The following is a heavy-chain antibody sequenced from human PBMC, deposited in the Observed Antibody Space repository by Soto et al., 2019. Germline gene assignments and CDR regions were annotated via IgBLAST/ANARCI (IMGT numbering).Heavy chain of an antibody. Sequence: ETLSLPCAVYGGSFSGYYWSWIRQPPGKGLEWIGEINHSGSTNYNPSLKSRVTISVDTSKNQFSLKLSSVTAADTAVYYCARGGRWLQSFDYWGQGTLVTVSS. CDR1: GGSFSGYY. J-gene: IGHJ4*02. CDR2: INHSGST. V-gene: IGHV4-34*01. CDR3: ARGGRWLQSFDY. D-gene: IGHD5-12*01.